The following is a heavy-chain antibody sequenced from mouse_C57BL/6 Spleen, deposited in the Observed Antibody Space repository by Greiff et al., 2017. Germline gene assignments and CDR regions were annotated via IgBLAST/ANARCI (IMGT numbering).Heavy chain of an antibody. CDR1: GFNIKDDY. CDR3: TPYYSNYLGFAY. Sequence: VQLQQSGAELVRPRASVKLSCTASGFNIKDDYMHWVKQRPEQGLEWIGWIDPENGDTEYASKFQGKATITADTSSNTAYLQLSSLTSEDTAVYYCTPYYSNYLGFAYWGQGTLVTVSA. CDR2: IDPENGDT. V-gene: IGHV14-4*01. D-gene: IGHD2-5*01. J-gene: IGHJ3*01.